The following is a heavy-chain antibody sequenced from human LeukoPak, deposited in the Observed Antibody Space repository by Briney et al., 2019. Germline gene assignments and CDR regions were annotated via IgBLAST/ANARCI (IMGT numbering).Heavy chain of an antibody. CDR3: ARGFTSSWGAFDI. D-gene: IGHD3-16*01. V-gene: IGHV4-31*03. J-gene: IGHJ3*02. CDR1: GGSISSGSYY. CDR2: IYYSGST. Sequence: PSQTLSLTCTVSGGSISSGSYYWSWIRQHPGKGLEWIGYIYYSGSTYYNPSLKSRVTISVDTSKNQFSLKLSSVTAADTAVYYCARGFTSSWGAFDIWGQGTMVTVSS.